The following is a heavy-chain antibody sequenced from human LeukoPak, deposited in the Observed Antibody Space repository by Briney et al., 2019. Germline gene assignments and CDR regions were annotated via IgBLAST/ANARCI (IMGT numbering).Heavy chain of an antibody. CDR3: ARGLGKDYFDY. Sequence: LETLSLTCAVYGGSFSGYYWGWIRQPPGKGLEWIGEINHSGSTNYNPSLKSRVTISVDTSKNQFSLKLSSVTAADTAVYYCARGLGKDYFDYWGQGTLVTVSS. D-gene: IGHD3-16*01. J-gene: IGHJ4*02. CDR2: INHSGST. CDR1: GGSFSGYY. V-gene: IGHV4-34*01.